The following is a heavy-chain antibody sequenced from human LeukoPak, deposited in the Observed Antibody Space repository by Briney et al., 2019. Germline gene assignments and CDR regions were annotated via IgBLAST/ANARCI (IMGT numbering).Heavy chain of an antibody. J-gene: IGHJ6*03. D-gene: IGHD3-10*01. CDR2: IYHSGST. CDR1: GYSISSGYY. Sequence: PSETLSLTCAVSGYSISSGYYWGWIRRPPGKGLEWIGSIYHSGSTYYNPSLKSRVTISVDTSKNQFSLKLSSVTAADTAVYYCARQVYYGGYYYYYMDVWGKGTTVTVSS. CDR3: ARQVYYGGYYYYYMDV. V-gene: IGHV4-38-2*01.